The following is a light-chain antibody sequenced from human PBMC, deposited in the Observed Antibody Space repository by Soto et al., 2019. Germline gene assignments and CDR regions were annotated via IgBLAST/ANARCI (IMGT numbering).Light chain of an antibody. V-gene: IGKV3-11*01. CDR3: QQRANWVT. CDR1: QSVSTY. J-gene: IGKJ4*01. CDR2: DAS. Sequence: EIVLTQSPATLSLSPGERATLSCRASQSVSTYLAWYQPKPGQAPRLLIFDASNRATGIPARFSGSKSGTDVTLTISSLGPEDCAIYYWQQRANWVTFGGGTKVYIK.